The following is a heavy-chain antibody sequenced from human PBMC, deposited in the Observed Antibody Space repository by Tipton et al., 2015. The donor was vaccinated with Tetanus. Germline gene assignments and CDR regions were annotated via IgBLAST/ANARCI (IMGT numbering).Heavy chain of an antibody. Sequence: GLVKPSETLSLTCTVSGGSISSYYWSWIRQPPGKGLEWIGYIYYSGSTNYNPSLKSRVTISVDTSKNQFSLKLSSVTAADTAVYYCARDSYGSGSYMYNWFDPWGQGTLVTVSS. V-gene: IGHV4-59*01. CDR3: ARDSYGSGSYMYNWFDP. CDR2: IYYSGST. CDR1: GGSISSYY. J-gene: IGHJ5*02. D-gene: IGHD3-10*01.